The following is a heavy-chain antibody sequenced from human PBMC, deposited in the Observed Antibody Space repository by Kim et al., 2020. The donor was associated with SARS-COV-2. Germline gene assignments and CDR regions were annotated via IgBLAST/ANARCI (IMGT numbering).Heavy chain of an antibody. CDR3: ARGKYSIGFDY. CDR1: GDSVSDNSVT. V-gene: IGHV6-1*01. D-gene: IGHD6-25*01. CDR2: TYYRSKWYH. J-gene: IGHJ4*02. Sequence: SQTLSLTCAISGDSVSDNSVTWNWIRQSPSRCLEWLGRTYYRSKWYHDYTVSVKSRITLDPDTSKNQFSLQLSSVTPEDTAVYYCARGKYSIGFDYWGEGTLVTVSS.